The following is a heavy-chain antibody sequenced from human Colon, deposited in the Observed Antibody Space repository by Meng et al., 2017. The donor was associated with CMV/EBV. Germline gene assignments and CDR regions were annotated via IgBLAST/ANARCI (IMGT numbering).Heavy chain of an antibody. V-gene: IGHV3-43D*03. CDR2: IRWDGGVP. Sequence: GGSLRLSCAASGFKFDDLAMHWVRQGPGKGLEWVSLIRWDGGVPRYADSVKGRFTISRDNSKNSLYLEMNSLSSEDTGLYFCARGIATGGFYAMDAWGQGTTVTVSS. CDR3: ARGIATGGFYAMDA. CDR1: GFKFDDLA. J-gene: IGHJ6*02. D-gene: IGHD3-16*01.